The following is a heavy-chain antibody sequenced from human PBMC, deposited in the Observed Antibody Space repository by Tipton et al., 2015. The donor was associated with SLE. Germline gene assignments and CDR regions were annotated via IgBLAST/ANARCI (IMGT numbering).Heavy chain of an antibody. V-gene: IGHV1-18*01. Sequence: QSGPEAKKPGASVKVSCKASGYTFTSYGISWGRQAPGQGLEWMGWISAYNGNTNYAQKLQGRVTMTTDTSTSTAYMELRSLRSDDTAVYYGARDVGYGSGSPRFDYWGQGTLVTVSS. CDR2: ISAYNGNT. D-gene: IGHD3-10*01. CDR1: GYTFTSYG. J-gene: IGHJ4*02. CDR3: ARDVGYGSGSPRFDY.